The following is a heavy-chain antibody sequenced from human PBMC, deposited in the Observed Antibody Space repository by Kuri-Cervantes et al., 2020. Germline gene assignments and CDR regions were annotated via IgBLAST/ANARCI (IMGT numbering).Heavy chain of an antibody. CDR3: ARHRAEYYYDSSGFDP. CDR1: GDSFTSYW. Sequence: KVSCKGSGDSFTSYWIGWVRQMPGKGLEWMGIIYPGDSDTRYSPSFQGQVTISADKSISTAYLQWSSLKASDTAMYYCARHRAEYYYDSSGFDPWGQGTLVTVSS. V-gene: IGHV5-51*01. D-gene: IGHD3-22*01. CDR2: IYPGDSDT. J-gene: IGHJ5*02.